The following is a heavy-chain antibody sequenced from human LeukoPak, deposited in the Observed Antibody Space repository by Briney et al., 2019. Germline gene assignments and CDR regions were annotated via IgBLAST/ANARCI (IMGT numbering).Heavy chain of an antibody. Sequence: ASVKVSCKASGYTFTAYYMHWVRQAPGQGLEWMGVIDPSGGSTSYAQRFQDRVTMTSDTSTSTVYMELSSLRSEDTAVYYCARGGGDSDSNGVLMGWFDPWGQGTLVTVSS. D-gene: IGHD3-22*01. V-gene: IGHV1-46*01. CDR1: GYTFTAYY. CDR2: IDPSGGST. J-gene: IGHJ5*02. CDR3: ARGGGDSDSNGVLMGWFDP.